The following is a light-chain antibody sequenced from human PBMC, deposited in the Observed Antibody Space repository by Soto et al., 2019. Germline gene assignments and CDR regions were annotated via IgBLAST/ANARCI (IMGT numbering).Light chain of an antibody. V-gene: IGKV4-1*01. Sequence: DIVMTQSPDSLAVSLGERATINCKSSQSVLYSSNNKNYIAWYQQRPGQPPKLLIYWASTRESGVPDRFSGSGSGTDFTPTITSLQAEDVAVYYCQQYESTPPTFGQGTKLEIK. CDR3: QQYESTPPT. CDR2: WAS. CDR1: QSVLYSSNNKNY. J-gene: IGKJ2*01.